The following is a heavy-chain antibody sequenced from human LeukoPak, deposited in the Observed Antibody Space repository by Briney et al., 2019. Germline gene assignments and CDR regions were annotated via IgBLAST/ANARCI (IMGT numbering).Heavy chain of an antibody. CDR1: GFTFSAYS. CDR2: ISSGAGDT. Sequence: GGSLRLSCAGTGFTFSAYSLNWVRQAPGRGLEWVSYISSGAGDTYYADSVKGRFTISRDNAQNSLYLQMNGLRDEDTAVYHCARSRSGNYFDYWGQGTLVSVSS. D-gene: IGHD1-26*01. CDR3: ARSRSGNYFDY. V-gene: IGHV3-48*02. J-gene: IGHJ4*02.